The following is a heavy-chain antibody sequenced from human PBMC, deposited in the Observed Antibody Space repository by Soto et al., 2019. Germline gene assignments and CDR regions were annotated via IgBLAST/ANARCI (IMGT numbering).Heavy chain of an antibody. D-gene: IGHD2-15*01. V-gene: IGHV3-33*01. CDR1: GFTFGSYG. Sequence: SLRLSCAASGFTFGSYGMHWVRQAPGKGLEWVAVIWYDGSNKYYADSVKGRFTISRDNSKNTLYLQMNSLRAEDTAVYYCAIDRLCSGGSSYTLGYFDPWGQGTLVTVSS. J-gene: IGHJ5*02. CDR2: IWYDGSNK. CDR3: AIDRLCSGGSSYTLGYFDP.